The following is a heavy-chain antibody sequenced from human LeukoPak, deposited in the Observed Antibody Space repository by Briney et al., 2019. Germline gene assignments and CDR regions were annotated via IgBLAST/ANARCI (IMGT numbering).Heavy chain of an antibody. Sequence: SQTLSLTCTFSGGSISSGDYYWSWIRQPPGKGLEWIGYIYYSGSTYYNPSLKSRVTISVDTSKNQFPLKLSSVSAADTAVYYCASAIVVVPAAINYYYYGMDVWGQGTTVTVSS. CDR2: IYYSGST. CDR3: ASAIVVVPAAINYYYYGMDV. CDR1: GGSISSGDYY. J-gene: IGHJ6*02. D-gene: IGHD2-2*02. V-gene: IGHV4-30-4*01.